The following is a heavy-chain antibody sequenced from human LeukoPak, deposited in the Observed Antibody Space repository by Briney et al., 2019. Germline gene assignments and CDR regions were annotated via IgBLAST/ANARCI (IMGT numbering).Heavy chain of an antibody. D-gene: IGHD3-9*01. Sequence: SETLSLTCTVSGGSISSYYWSWIRQPPGKGLEWIGYIYYSGSTNYNPSLKSRVTISVDTSKNQFSLKLSSVTAADTAVYYCARDHYYDILTGANWFDPWGQGTLVTVSS. CDR1: GGSISSYY. V-gene: IGHV4-59*01. J-gene: IGHJ5*02. CDR2: IYYSGST. CDR3: ARDHYYDILTGANWFDP.